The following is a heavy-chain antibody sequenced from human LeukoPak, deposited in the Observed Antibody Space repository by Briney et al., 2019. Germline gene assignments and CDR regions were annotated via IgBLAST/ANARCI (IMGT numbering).Heavy chain of an antibody. V-gene: IGHV4-4*09. CDR3: ARTSPLYYYSKDV. CDR2: IYTSGST. CDR1: GGSISSYY. J-gene: IGHJ6*03. Sequence: SETLSLTCTVSGGSISSYYWSWIRQPPGKGLEWIGYIYTSGSTNYNPSLKSRVTISVDTSKNQFSLKLSSVTAADTAVYYCARTSPLYYYSKDVWGKGTTVTVSS.